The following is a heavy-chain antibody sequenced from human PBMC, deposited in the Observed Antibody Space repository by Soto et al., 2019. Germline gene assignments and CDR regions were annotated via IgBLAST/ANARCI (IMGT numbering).Heavy chain of an antibody. V-gene: IGHV5-51*01. CDR1: GYSFTSYR. CDR2: IYPGDSDT. Sequence: VESLKISCRASGYSFTSYRIGWVRQMPGKGLEWMGIIYPGDSDTRYSPSFQGQVTLTTDTSTSTAYMELRSLRSDDTAIYYCARDPHEFWTSYWFDPWGQGTPVTVS. D-gene: IGHD3-3*01. CDR3: ARDPHEFWTSYWFDP. J-gene: IGHJ5*02.